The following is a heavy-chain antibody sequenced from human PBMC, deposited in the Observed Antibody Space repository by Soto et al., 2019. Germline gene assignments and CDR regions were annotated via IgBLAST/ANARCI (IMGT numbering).Heavy chain of an antibody. D-gene: IGHD3-10*01. CDR1: GGSFSGYY. CDR3: ARAHRYLWFGQWSQTLYIDV. V-gene: IGHV4-34*01. J-gene: IGHJ6*03. CDR2: INHSGST. Sequence: SETLSLTCAVYGGSFSGYYWSWIRQPPGKGLDWMGEINHSGSTNYNPFLKSRVVISVDTSKNEFSLTLSSVTAADTAVYYCARAHRYLWFGQWSQTLYIDVWSKGTTVTVSS.